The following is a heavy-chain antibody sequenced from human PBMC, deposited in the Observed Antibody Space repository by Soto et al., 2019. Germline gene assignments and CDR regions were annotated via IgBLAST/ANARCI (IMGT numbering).Heavy chain of an antibody. CDR1: GFTFSNFA. Sequence: EVQLLESGGGLVQPGGSLRLSCVVSGFTFSNFAMSWVRQAPGKGLEWVPTLTGSSGVTYYADSVKGRFAISRDNSRNTLSLQMNSLTAEDTAVYYCAKGGATYGLLTHDYWGQGTRVTVSS. CDR2: LTGSSGVT. V-gene: IGHV3-23*01. J-gene: IGHJ4*02. D-gene: IGHD3-9*01. CDR3: AKGGATYGLLTHDY.